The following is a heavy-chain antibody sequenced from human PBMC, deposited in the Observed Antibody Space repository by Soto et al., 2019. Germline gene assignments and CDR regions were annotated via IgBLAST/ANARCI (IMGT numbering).Heavy chain of an antibody. J-gene: IGHJ4*02. CDR2: INPSGGST. V-gene: IGHV1-46*01. D-gene: IGHD4-17*01. CDR1: GYTFTSYY. Sequence: QVQLVQSGAEVKKPGASVKVSCKASGYTFTSYYMHWVRQAPGQGLEWMGIINPSGGSTSYAQKFQGRVTMTRDTSTNTVYMELSSLRSEDTAVYYCARDLVTVTFDYWGQGTLVTVSS. CDR3: ARDLVTVTFDY.